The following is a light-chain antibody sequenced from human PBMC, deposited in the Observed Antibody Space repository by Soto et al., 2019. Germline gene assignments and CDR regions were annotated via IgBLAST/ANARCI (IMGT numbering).Light chain of an antibody. CDR3: QQYGSSPYT. V-gene: IGKV3-20*01. CDR2: GAS. CDR1: QSVSSSY. Sequence: EIVLTQSPGTLSLSPGERATLSCRASQSVSSSYLAWYQQKPGQAPRPLIYGASSRATGIPDRFSGSGSGTDFTLTSSRREPEDFAVYYCQQYGSSPYTFGQGTKLEIK. J-gene: IGKJ2*01.